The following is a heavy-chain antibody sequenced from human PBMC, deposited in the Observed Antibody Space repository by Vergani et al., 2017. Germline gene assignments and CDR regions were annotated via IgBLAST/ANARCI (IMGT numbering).Heavy chain of an antibody. CDR1: GGSFSGYY. V-gene: IGHV4-34*01. J-gene: IGHJ5*02. D-gene: IGHD3-10*01. Sequence: QVQLQQWGAGLLKPSETLSLTCAVYGGSFSGYYWSWIRQPPGKGLEWIGEITHSGSTNYNPSPKSRVTISVDTSKNPFSLRLISVTAADTAVYYRARDKGEYYGSGSYYNGGRWFDPWGQGTLVTVSS. CDR2: ITHSGST. CDR3: ARDKGEYYGSGSYYNGGRWFDP.